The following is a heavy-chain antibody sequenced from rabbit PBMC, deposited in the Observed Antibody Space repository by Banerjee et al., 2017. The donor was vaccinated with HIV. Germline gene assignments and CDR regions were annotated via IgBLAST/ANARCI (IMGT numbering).Heavy chain of an antibody. V-gene: IGHV1S45*01. J-gene: IGHJ4*01. D-gene: IGHD4-2*01. CDR2: IYAGSSGST. CDR1: GFSFSSSYW. Sequence: QEQLEESGGDLVKPEGSLTLTCTASGFSFSSSYWICWVRQAPGKGLEWIACIYAGSSGSTYYASWAKGRFTISKTSSTTVTLQMTSLTAADTATYFCARESLNAGSDRYPDYFDLWGQGTLVTVS. CDR3: ARESLNAGSDRYPDYFDL.